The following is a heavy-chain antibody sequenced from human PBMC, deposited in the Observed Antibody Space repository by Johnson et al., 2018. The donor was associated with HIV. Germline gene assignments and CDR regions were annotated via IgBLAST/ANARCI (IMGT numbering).Heavy chain of an antibody. J-gene: IGHJ3*02. CDR1: GFTVSSNY. Sequence: EVQLVESGGGLIQPGGSLRLSCAASGFTVSSNYMNWVRQAPGKGLEWVAVLYSGGSAYYADSVRGRFTISRDNSKNTLYLQMNSLRAEDTAVYYCAREREGAFDIWGQGTMVTVS. CDR2: LYSGGSA. V-gene: IGHV3-66*03. CDR3: AREREGAFDI.